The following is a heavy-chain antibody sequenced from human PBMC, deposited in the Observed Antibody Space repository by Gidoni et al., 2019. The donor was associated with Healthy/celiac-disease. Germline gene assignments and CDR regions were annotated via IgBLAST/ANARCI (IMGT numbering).Heavy chain of an antibody. CDR1: GGSISSGGYS. J-gene: IGHJ3*02. D-gene: IGHD2-8*01. CDR2: IYHSEST. V-gene: IGHV4-30-2*01. CDR3: ASSILGYCTNGVCYTKGVAFDI. Sequence: QLQLQESGSGLVQPSQTLSLTCAVSGGSISSGGYSRSRIRQPPGKGLEWIGYIYHSESTYYNPSLKSRVTISVDRSKNQFSLKLSSVTAADTAVYYCASSILGYCTNGVCYTKGVAFDIWGQGTMVTVSS.